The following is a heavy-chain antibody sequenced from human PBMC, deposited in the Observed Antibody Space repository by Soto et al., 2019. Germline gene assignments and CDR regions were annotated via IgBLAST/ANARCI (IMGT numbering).Heavy chain of an antibody. V-gene: IGHV1-69*06. Sequence: QVQVVQSGAEVKKPGSSVKISCKASGRIFSSFPTSLVRQVPGQGLEWMGGVISASGSVTYAPKFQGRVTMTAVNSAGIGYMELTSLTSEDTAIYYCARVGSRDAYNYVLDQWGPGTMVTVSS. CDR3: ARVGSRDAYNYVLDQ. CDR1: GRIFSSFP. D-gene: IGHD5-18*01. J-gene: IGHJ1*01. CDR2: VISASGSV.